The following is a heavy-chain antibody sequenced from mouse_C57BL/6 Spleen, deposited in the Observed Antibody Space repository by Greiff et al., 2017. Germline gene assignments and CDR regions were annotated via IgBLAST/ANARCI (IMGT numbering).Heavy chain of an antibody. CDR1: GYTFTSYW. CDR2: IYPGSGST. CDR3: ARYITTVVATNFDY. D-gene: IGHD1-1*01. Sequence: QVQLQQPGAELVKPGASVKMSCKASGYTFTSYWITWVKQRPGQGLEWIGDIYPGSGSTNYNEKFKSKATRTVDTSSSTAYMQLSSLTSEDSAVYYCARYITTVVATNFDYWGQGTTLTVSS. J-gene: IGHJ2*01. V-gene: IGHV1-55*01.